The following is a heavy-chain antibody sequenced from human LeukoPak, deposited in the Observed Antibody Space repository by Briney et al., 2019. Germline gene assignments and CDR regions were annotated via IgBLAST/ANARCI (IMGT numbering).Heavy chain of an antibody. CDR1: GGTFSSYA. D-gene: IGHD7-27*01. CDR2: IIPIFGTA. V-gene: IGHV1-69*05. Sequence: SVKVSCKASGGTFSSYAISWVRQAPGQGLEWMGGIIPIFGTANYAQKFQGRVTITTDESTSTAYMELSSLRSEDTAVHYCARGVQTGDGLFDYWGQGTLVTVSS. J-gene: IGHJ4*02. CDR3: ARGVQTGDGLFDY.